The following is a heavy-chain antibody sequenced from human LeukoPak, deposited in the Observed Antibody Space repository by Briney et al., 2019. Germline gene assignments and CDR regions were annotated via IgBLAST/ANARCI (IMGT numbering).Heavy chain of an antibody. V-gene: IGHV3-30-3*01. J-gene: IGHJ4*02. Sequence: PGGSLRLSCAASGFTFSSYAMHWVRQAPGKGLEWVAVISYDGSNKYYADSVKGRFTISRDNSKNTLYLQMNSLRAEDTAVYYCARVSQHTAMVALDYWGQGTLVTVSS. CDR2: ISYDGSNK. CDR1: GFTFSSYA. D-gene: IGHD5-18*01. CDR3: ARVSQHTAMVALDY.